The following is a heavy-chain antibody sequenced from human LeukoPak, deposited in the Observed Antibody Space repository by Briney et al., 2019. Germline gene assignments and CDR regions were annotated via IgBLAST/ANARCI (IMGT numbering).Heavy chain of an antibody. CDR2: ISSTSNTI. Sequence: GGSLRLSCAASGFTFSSYAMSWVRQAPGKGLEWVSFISSTSNTIYYADSVKGRFTISRDNAKNSLYLQMNSLRAEDTAAYYCAREEGFDYWGQGTLVTVSP. CDR3: AREEGFDY. J-gene: IGHJ4*02. CDR1: GFTFSSYA. V-gene: IGHV3-48*01.